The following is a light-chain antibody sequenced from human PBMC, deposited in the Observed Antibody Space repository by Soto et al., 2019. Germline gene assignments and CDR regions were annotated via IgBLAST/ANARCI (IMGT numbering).Light chain of an antibody. CDR1: QSLRSN. V-gene: IGKV3-15*01. J-gene: IGKJ2*01. Sequence: EIVLTQSPGTLSLSPGDSATLSCRTSQSLRSNLAWYQQKPGQAPRLLIYGASTRATGIPARFSGSGSGTEFTLTISSLQSEDFAVYYCQQYNNWPYTFGQGTKLEIK. CDR2: GAS. CDR3: QQYNNWPYT.